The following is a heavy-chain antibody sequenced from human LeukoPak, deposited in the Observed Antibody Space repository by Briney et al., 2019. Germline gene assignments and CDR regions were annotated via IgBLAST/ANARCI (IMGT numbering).Heavy chain of an antibody. CDR2: TNSDGTTT. CDR1: GFTFSTYW. J-gene: IGHJ4*02. V-gene: IGHV3-74*01. D-gene: IGHD3-22*01. CDR3: VRGAYDSSGYYSSDF. Sequence: GGSLRLSCAASGFTFSTYWMHWVRQAPGEGLVWVSRTNSDGTTTSYADSVKGRFTISRDNAKNTLYLQMSSLRVEDTAVYYCVRGAYDSSGYYSSDFWGQGTLVTVSS.